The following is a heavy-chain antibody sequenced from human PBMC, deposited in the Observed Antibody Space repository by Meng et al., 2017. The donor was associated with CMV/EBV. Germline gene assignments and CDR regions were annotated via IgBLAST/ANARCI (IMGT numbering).Heavy chain of an antibody. CDR3: ARDSGGGVLWY. D-gene: IGHD3-16*01. Sequence: ASVKVSCKASGLAFSDYCMHWVRQAPGQGLEWMGIINPSGGSTRYAQKFQGRVTMTRDTSTSTAYMELSSLRSEDTAVYYCARDSGGGVLWYWGQGTLVTVSS. V-gene: IGHV1-46*01. CDR1: GLAFSDYC. CDR2: INPSGGST. J-gene: IGHJ4*02.